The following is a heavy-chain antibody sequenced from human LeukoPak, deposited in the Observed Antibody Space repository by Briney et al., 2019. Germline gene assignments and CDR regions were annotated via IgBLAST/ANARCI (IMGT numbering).Heavy chain of an antibody. V-gene: IGHV3-21*01. D-gene: IGHD3-10*01. CDR1: GFTFSSYS. CDR2: ISSSSSYI. Sequence: GGSLRLSCAASGFTFSSYSMNWVRQAPGKGLEWVSSISSSSSYIYHADSVKGRFTISRDNAKNSLYLQMNSLRAEDTAVYYCARDRGYLDYWGQGTPVTVSS. CDR3: ARDRGYLDY. J-gene: IGHJ4*02.